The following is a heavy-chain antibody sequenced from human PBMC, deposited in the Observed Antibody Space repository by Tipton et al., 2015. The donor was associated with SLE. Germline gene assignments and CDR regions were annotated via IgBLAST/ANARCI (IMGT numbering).Heavy chain of an antibody. J-gene: IGHJ4*02. D-gene: IGHD5-18*01. CDR1: GGSISSNSQF. CDR3: AGALDTTMGPFDC. V-gene: IGHV4-39*07. CDR2: VHYSGTT. Sequence: TLSLTCTVSGGSISSNSQFWGWIRQPPGKGLEWIGSVHYSGTTYYNPSLESRFTSSVDTSKNQFSLNLNSVTAADTAVYYCAGALDTTMGPFDCWGQGTLVTVSS.